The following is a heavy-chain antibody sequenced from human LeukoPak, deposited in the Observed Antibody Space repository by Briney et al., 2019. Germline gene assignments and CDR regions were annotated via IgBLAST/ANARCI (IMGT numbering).Heavy chain of an antibody. V-gene: IGHV4-34*01. CDR3: ARSPCSSTSCYYYYGMDV. D-gene: IGHD2-2*01. Sequence: SGTLSLTCAGYSGSFSGYYWSWIRQPPGKGLEWIGEINHSGSTNFNPSLKSRVTISLDTSKNQFSLKLSSVTAADTAVYYCARSPCSSTSCYYYYGMDVWGQGTTVTVSS. CDR2: INHSGST. J-gene: IGHJ6*02. CDR1: SGSFSGYY.